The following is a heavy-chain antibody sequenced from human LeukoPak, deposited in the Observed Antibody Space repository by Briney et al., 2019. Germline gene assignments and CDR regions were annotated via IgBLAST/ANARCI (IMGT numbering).Heavy chain of an antibody. V-gene: IGHV3-66*01. CDR2: IYGGGSP. CDR3: ARDLNTARFDY. Sequence: GGSLRLSCAASGFTVSSNYMNWVRQAPGKGLEWVSAIYGGGSPYYADSVKGRFTIARDNSKKTLYLQMNSLRAEDTAVYYCARDLNTARFDYWGQGTLVTVS. CDR1: GFTVSSNY. D-gene: IGHD5-18*01. J-gene: IGHJ4*02.